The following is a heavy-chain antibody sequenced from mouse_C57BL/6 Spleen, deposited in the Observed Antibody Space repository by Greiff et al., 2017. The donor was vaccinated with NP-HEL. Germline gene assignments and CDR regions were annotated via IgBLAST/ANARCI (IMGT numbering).Heavy chain of an antibody. CDR1: GFNIKDYY. J-gene: IGHJ1*03. D-gene: IGHD1-1*01. CDR3: ARDYYGSRYFDV. CDR2: IDPEDGET. Sequence: VQLQQSGAELVKPGASVKLSCTASGFNIKDYYMHWVKQRTEQGLEWIGRIDPEDGETKYVPKFQGKATITADTSSNTAYLQLSSLTSEDTAVYYCARDYYGSRYFDVWGTGTTVTVSS. V-gene: IGHV14-2*01.